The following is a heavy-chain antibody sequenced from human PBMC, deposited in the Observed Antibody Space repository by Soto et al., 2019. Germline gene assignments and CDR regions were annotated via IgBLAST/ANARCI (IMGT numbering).Heavy chain of an antibody. V-gene: IGHV1-46*01. CDR3: ARDVTTVDILTGYSTYDGMDV. CDR1: GYTFTSYY. D-gene: IGHD3-9*01. Sequence: ASVKVFCKASGYTFTSYYMHWVRQAPGQGLEWMGIINPSGGSTSYAQKFQGRVTMTRDTSTSTVYMELSSLRSEDTAVYYCARDVTTVDILTGYSTYDGMDVWGQGTTVTVSS. J-gene: IGHJ6*02. CDR2: INPSGGST.